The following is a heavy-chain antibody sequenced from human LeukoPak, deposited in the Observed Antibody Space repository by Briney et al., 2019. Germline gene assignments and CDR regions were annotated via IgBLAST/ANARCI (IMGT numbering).Heavy chain of an antibody. D-gene: IGHD3-3*01. Sequence: PGRSLRLSCAASGFTFSSYGMHWVRQAPGKGLEWVAVIWYDGSNKYYADSVKGRFTISRDNSKNTLYLQMNSLRAEDTAVYYCARTATIFEDYMDVWGKGTTVTVSS. CDR1: GFTFSSYG. CDR2: IWYDGSNK. J-gene: IGHJ6*03. V-gene: IGHV3-33*01. CDR3: ARTATIFEDYMDV.